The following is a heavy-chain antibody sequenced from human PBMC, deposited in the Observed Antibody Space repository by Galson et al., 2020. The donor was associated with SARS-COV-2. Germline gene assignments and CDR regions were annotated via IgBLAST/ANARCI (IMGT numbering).Heavy chain of an antibody. CDR1: GYTFTSSS. J-gene: IGHJ5*02. V-gene: IGHV1-46*01. CDR2: INPSGGFT. CDR3: ARDAVGGTDWFDP. D-gene: IGHD1-26*01. Sequence: GESLKISCKASGYTFTSSSMHWVRQVPGQGPEWMGVINPSGGFTSYAQTFQGRVTMTRDTSTSTVYMELSSLRSDDTAVYYCARDAVGGTDWFDPWGQGTLVTVSS.